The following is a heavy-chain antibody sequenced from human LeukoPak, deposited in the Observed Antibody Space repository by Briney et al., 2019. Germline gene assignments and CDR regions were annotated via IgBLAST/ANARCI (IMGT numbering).Heavy chain of an antibody. Sequence: ASVTVSCKASGYTFTGYYMHWVRQAPGQGLEWMGWINPNSGGTNYAQKFQGRVTMTRDTSISTAYMELSRLRSDDTAVYYCASSIAVALNWFDPWGQGTLVTVSS. CDR3: ASSIAVALNWFDP. V-gene: IGHV1-2*02. CDR2: INPNSGGT. CDR1: GYTFTGYY. J-gene: IGHJ5*02. D-gene: IGHD6-19*01.